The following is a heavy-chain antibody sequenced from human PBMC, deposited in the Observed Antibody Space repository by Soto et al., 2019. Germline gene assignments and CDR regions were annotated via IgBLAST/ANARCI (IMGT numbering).Heavy chain of an antibody. CDR2: ISYDGSNK. CDR1: GFIFSTYG. CDR3: AKDLGSGKPYYYYAMDV. V-gene: IGHV3-30*18. Sequence: QVQLVESGGGVVQPGTSLRLSCAASGFIFSTYGMHWVRQAPGKGLEWVAVISYDGSNKYYAESVKGRFIISRDKSGNPLYLQMNSLRADETALSYCAKDLGSGKPYYYYAMDVWGQGTTGTVS. J-gene: IGHJ6*02. D-gene: IGHD3-10*01.